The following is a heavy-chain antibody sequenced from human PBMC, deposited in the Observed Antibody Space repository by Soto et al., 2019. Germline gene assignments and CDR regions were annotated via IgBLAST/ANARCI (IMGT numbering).Heavy chain of an antibody. D-gene: IGHD3-10*01. J-gene: IGHJ4*02. V-gene: IGHV3-23*01. Sequence: GGSLRLSCAASGFTFSSYAMIWVRQAPGKGLEWVSAISGSGGSTYYADSVKGRFTISRDNSKNTLYLQMNSLRAEDTAVYYCAKGHYYGSGSYPRYYFDYWGQGTLVTVSS. CDR2: ISGSGGST. CDR1: GFTFSSYA. CDR3: AKGHYYGSGSYPRYYFDY.